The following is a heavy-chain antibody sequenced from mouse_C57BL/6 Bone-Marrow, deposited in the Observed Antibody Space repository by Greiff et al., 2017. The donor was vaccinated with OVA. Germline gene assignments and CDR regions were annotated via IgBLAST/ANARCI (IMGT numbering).Heavy chain of an antibody. CDR3: ARSGITTVEGDFAMDY. D-gene: IGHD1-1*01. CDR1: GYTFTSYW. CDR2: IYPGSGRT. Sequence: QVQLQQAGAELVKPGASVKMSCKASGYTFTSYWIQFVKQMPGQGLYRIGDIYPGSGRTNYNEKFKSKATLTVDTSSSTAYMQLSSLTSEDSAVYYCARSGITTVEGDFAMDYWGQGTSVTVSS. V-gene: IGHV1-55*01. J-gene: IGHJ4*01.